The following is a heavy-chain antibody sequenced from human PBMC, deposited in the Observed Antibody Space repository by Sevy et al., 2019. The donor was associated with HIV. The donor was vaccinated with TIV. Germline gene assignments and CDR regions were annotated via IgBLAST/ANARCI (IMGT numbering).Heavy chain of an antibody. CDR1: GYSFSDSGYY. CDR3: ARESYDFWTGPVDYDYGMDV. J-gene: IGHJ6*02. V-gene: IGHV1-2*02. Sequence: ASVKVSCKASGYSFSDSGYYVHWVRQAPGQGLEWMGWINPKSGATKYAQKFQGRVTMTRDTSVSTANMELTRLTSDDTAVYYSARESYDFWTGPVDYDYGMDVWGQGTTVTVSS. D-gene: IGHD3-3*01. CDR2: INPKSGAT.